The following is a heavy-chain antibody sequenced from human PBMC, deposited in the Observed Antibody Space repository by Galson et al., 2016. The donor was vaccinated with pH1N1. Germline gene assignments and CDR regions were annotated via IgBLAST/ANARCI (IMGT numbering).Heavy chain of an antibody. V-gene: IGHV1-18*01. CDR2: VGTSNGNT. D-gene: IGHD6-19*01. CDR3: ARLGASVGGTTY. CDR1: GYTFTSYG. J-gene: IGHJ4*02. Sequence: SCKASGYTFTSYGISWVRQAPGQGLEFMGWVGTSNGNTHFAQKFQGRVTLTTDTSTSTAYMELRGLRSDDTAVYYCARLGASVGGTTYWGQGTLVTVSS.